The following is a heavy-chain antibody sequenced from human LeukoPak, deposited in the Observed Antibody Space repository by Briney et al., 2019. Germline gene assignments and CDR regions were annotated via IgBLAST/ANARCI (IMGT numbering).Heavy chain of an antibody. Sequence: SETLSLTCTVSGGSMSNYYWSWIRQPPGKGLEWIGYIFYSGSTYSNPSFKNRVTISVDTSKNQFSLRLTSVSTADTAVYYCARYKQTTVTMTGGSAPWGQGTLVIVSS. D-gene: IGHD4-17*01. V-gene: IGHV4-59*01. J-gene: IGHJ5*02. CDR1: GGSMSNYY. CDR3: ARYKQTTVTMTGGSAP. CDR2: IFYSGST.